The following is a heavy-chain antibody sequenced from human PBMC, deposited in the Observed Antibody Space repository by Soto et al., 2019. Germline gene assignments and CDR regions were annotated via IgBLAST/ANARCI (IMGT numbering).Heavy chain of an antibody. J-gene: IGHJ4*02. CDR1: GGSTSSYY. V-gene: IGHV4-59*01. CDR3: ARGDYGGSFDY. Sequence: SETLSLTCTVSGGSTSSYYWSWIRQPPGKGLEWIGYIYYSGSTNYNPSLKSRVTISVDTSKNQFSLKLSSVTAADTAVYYCARGDYGGSFDYWGQGTLVTVSS. D-gene: IGHD4-17*01. CDR2: IYYSGST.